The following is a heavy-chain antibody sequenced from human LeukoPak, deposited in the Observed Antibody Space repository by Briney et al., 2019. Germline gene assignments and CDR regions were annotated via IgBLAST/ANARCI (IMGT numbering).Heavy chain of an antibody. V-gene: IGHV1-2*02. CDR1: GYTFTAAYN. J-gene: IGHJ1*01. CDR3: ARDPRATYDY. CDR2: INPSSGDT. Sequence: ASLKVSCKASGYTFTAAYNIHWLRQAPGQGPEFMGWINPSSGDTRYAQKFQGRVTVTRDTVISTAYMELSSLTSDDTAVYYCARDPRATYDYWGQGTLVTVSS. D-gene: IGHD5-12*01.